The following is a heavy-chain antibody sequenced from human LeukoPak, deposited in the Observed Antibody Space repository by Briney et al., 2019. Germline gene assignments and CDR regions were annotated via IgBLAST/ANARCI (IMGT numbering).Heavy chain of an antibody. Sequence: ASVKVSCKAPGYTFTGYYMHWVRQSPGQGLEWMAWVNPNSGGTNLAQKFQGRVTMTRDTSISTAYMELSRLTSDDTAVYYCARPNCDSTSCHFDYWGQGTLVTVSS. D-gene: IGHD2-2*01. V-gene: IGHV1-2*02. CDR1: GYTFTGYY. CDR3: ARPNCDSTSCHFDY. J-gene: IGHJ4*02. CDR2: VNPNSGGT.